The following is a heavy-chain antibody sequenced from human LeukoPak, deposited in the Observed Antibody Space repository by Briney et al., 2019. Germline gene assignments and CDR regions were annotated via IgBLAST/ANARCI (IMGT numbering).Heavy chain of an antibody. J-gene: IGHJ5*02. CDR2: ISAYNGNT. CDR1: GYTFTSYG. D-gene: IGHD6-19*01. V-gene: IGHV1-18*01. CDR3: ARNLISGWYWGWFDP. Sequence: GASVKVSCKASGYTFTSYGISWVRQAPGQGLEWMGWISAYNGNTNYAQKLQGRVTMTTDTSTSTAYMELRSLRSDDTAVYYCARNLISGWYWGWFDPWGQGTLVTVSS.